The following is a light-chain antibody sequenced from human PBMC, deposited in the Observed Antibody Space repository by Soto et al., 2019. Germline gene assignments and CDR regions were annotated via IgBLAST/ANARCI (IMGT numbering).Light chain of an antibody. Sequence: QSALTQPASVSGSLGQSITISCTGTSSDSGSYNLVSWYQQHPGKAPKLMIFEGTKRPSGVSDRFSGSKSANTASLTISGILPEDEGDYYCCSYAGSSTFVVFGGGTKVTVL. CDR3: CSYAGSSTFVV. CDR1: SSDSGSYNL. V-gene: IGLV2-23*03. CDR2: EGT. J-gene: IGLJ2*01.